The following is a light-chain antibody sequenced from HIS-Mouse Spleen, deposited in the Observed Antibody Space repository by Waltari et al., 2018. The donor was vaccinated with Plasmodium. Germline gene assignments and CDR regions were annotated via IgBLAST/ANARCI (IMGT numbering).Light chain of an antibody. CDR3: QQYNNWSFT. CDR2: GAS. CDR1: QSVSSN. J-gene: IGKJ3*01. V-gene: IGKV3-15*01. Sequence: EIVMTQSPATLSVSPGERATLSCRASQSVSSNLAWYQQKPGQAPRLLIYGASTRATGIPARFSGSGSGTEFTRTISSLQSEDFAVYYFQQYNNWSFTFGPGTKVDIK.